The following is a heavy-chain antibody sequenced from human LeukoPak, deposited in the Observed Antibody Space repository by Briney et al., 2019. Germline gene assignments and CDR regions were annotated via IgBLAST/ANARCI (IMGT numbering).Heavy chain of an antibody. V-gene: IGHV1-2*02. J-gene: IGHJ5*02. Sequence: ASVKVSCKASGYTFTGYYMHWVRQAPGQGLEWMGWINPNSGATNYAQKFQGRVTMTRDTSISTAYMELSRLRPDDTAVYYCARDLAYYYGSGSYAWFDPWGQGTLVTVSS. CDR1: GYTFTGYY. CDR2: INPNSGAT. D-gene: IGHD3-10*01. CDR3: ARDLAYYYGSGSYAWFDP.